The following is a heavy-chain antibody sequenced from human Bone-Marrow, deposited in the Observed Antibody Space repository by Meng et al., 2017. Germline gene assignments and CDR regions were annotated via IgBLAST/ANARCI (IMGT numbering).Heavy chain of an antibody. CDR2: INSDGSST. V-gene: IGHV3-74*01. D-gene: IGHD3-22*01. J-gene: IGHJ4*02. CDR3: AKDDSSGYYWGPISDDY. CDR1: GFTFSSYW. Sequence: GESLKISCAASGFTFSSYWMHWVRQAPGKGLVWVSRINSDGSSTSYADSVKGRFTISRDNSKNTLYLQMNSLRAEDTAVYYCAKDDSSGYYWGPISDDYWGQGTLVTVSS.